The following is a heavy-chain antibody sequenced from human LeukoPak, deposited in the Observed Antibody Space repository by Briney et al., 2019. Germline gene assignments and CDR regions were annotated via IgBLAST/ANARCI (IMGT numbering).Heavy chain of an antibody. CDR3: ARQIDYYYYYMDV. V-gene: IGHV4-39*01. CDR2: IYYSGST. D-gene: IGHD2/OR15-2a*01. CDR1: GGSIRSTGYY. Sequence: PSATLSLTCTVSGGSIRSTGYYWGWVRQPPGKGLEWIGSIYYSGSTYYNPSLRSRVTISVDTSKNQFSLKLSSVTAADTAVYYCARQIDYYYYYMDVWGKGTTVSVSS. J-gene: IGHJ6*03.